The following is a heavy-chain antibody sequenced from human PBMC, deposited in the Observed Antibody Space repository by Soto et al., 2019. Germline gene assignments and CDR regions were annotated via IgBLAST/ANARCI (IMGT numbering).Heavy chain of an antibody. CDR2: IYYAGTT. D-gene: IGHD3-22*01. V-gene: IGHV4-61*05. J-gene: IGHJ4*02. CDR1: GGSISSSSYY. CDR3: TRLGGYYQALDS. Sequence: PSETLSLTCTVSGGSISSSSYYWGWIRQPPGKGLEWIGYIYYAGTTTYNPSLKNRVTISLDTPKNQFSLKMDSVTAADTAVYYCTRLGGYYQALDSWGQGVLVTVSS.